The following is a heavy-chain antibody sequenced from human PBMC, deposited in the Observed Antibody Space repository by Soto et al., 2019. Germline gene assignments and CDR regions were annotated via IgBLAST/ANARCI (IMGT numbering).Heavy chain of an antibody. V-gene: IGHV3-30*18. CDR1: GFTFSSYG. CDR2: ISYDGSNK. D-gene: IGHD3-22*01. Sequence: QVQLVESGGGVVQPGRSLRLSCAASGFTFSSYGMHWVRQAPGKGLEWVAVISYDGSNKYYADSVKGRFTISRDNSKNTRDLQMNSLRAEDTAVYDGAKDAAYDSSGYYSGWFDPWGQGTLVTVSS. J-gene: IGHJ5*02. CDR3: AKDAAYDSSGYYSGWFDP.